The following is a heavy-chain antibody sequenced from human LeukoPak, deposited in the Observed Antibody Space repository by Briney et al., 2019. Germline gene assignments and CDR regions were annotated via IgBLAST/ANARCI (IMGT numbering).Heavy chain of an antibody. CDR3: ARXXXXSTSCLFDY. Sequence: ASVKVSCKASGYTFTGYHMHWVRRAPGQGLEWMGRINPNSGDTNYAQKFQGRVTMTRDTSISTAYMELSRLRSDDTAVYYFARXXXXSTSCLFDYWGQGALVTVSS. CDR2: INPNSGDT. D-gene: IGHD2-2*01. CDR1: GYTFTGYH. V-gene: IGHV1-2*06. J-gene: IGHJ4*02.